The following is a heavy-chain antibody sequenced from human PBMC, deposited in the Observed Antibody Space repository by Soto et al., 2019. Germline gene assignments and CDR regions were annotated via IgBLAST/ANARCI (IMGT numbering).Heavy chain of an antibody. CDR1: GGSISSYY. D-gene: IGHD2-15*01. CDR2: IYYSGST. J-gene: IGHJ5*02. V-gene: IGHV4-59*08. Sequence: SETLSLTCTVSGGSISSYYWSWIRQPRGKGLEWIGYIYYSGSTNYNPSLKSRVTISVDTSKNQFSLKLSSVTAADTAVYYCARHVSYCSGGSCYSNWFDPWGQGTLVTVSS. CDR3: ARHVSYCSGGSCYSNWFDP.